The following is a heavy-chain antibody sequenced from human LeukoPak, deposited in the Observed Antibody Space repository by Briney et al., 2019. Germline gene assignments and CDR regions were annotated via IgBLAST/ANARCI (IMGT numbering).Heavy chain of an antibody. Sequence: SVKVSCKAPGGTFSSYAISWVRQAPGQGLEWMGGIIPIFGTANYAQKFQGRVTITADESTSTAYMELSSLRSEDTAVFYCARRPQSYYYFDYWGQGTLVTVSS. CDR3: ARRPQSYYYFDY. J-gene: IGHJ4*02. CDR2: IIPIFGTA. D-gene: IGHD2/OR15-2a*01. CDR1: GGTFSSYA. V-gene: IGHV1-69*13.